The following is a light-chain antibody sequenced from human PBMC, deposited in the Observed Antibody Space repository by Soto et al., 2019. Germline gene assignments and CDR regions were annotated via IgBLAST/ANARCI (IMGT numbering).Light chain of an antibody. CDR3: ASYSSSDIFYV. CDR1: SSDIGAYYY. V-gene: IGLV2-14*01. Sequence: QSVLTQPASVSGSPGQSITISCTGTSSDIGAYYYVSWYQHHPGKAPKLLIYQVTNRPSGVSDRFSGSKSGNTASLTISGLQADDEADYFCASYSSSDIFYVFGTGTKVTVL. CDR2: QVT. J-gene: IGLJ1*01.